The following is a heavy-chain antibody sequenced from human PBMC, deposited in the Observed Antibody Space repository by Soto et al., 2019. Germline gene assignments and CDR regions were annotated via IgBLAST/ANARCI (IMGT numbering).Heavy chain of an antibody. D-gene: IGHD1-26*01. J-gene: IGHJ4*02. CDR3: TTAGTRVGYTGSY. CDR2: VKTTSERGTT. Sequence: PGGSLRLSCEASGFSFSDAWMSWVRQIPGRGLEWVGRVKTTSERGTTNYAAPVMGRFTVSRDDSKNTLYLQMDALRAEDTAVYYCTTAGTRVGYTGSYWGQGTQVTVS. V-gene: IGHV3-15*06. CDR1: GFSFSDAW.